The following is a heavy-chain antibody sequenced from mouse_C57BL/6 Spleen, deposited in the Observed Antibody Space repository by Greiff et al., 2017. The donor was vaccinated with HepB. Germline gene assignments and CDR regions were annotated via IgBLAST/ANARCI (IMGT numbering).Heavy chain of an antibody. V-gene: IGHV1-26*01. D-gene: IGHD2-3*01. CDR1: GYTFTDYY. J-gene: IGHJ2*01. CDR3: ARGDGYYDY. CDR2: INPNNGGT. Sequence: EVQLQQSGPELVKPGASVKISCKASGYTFTDYYMNWVKQSHGKSLEWIGDINPNNGGTSYNQKFKGKATLTVDKSSSTAYMELRSLTSEDSAVYYCARGDGYYDYWGQGTTLTASS.